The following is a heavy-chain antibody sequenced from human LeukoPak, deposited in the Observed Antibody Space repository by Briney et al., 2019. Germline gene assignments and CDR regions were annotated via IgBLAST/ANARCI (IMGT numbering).Heavy chain of an antibody. D-gene: IGHD6-19*01. Sequence: GGSLRLSCAASGFTFSSYSMNWVRQAPGKGLEWVSSISSSSSYIYYADSVKGRFTISRDNAKNSLYLQMNSLRAEDTAIYYCARDQWLAYYYHGMDVWGQGTTVTVSS. J-gene: IGHJ6*02. CDR2: ISSSSSYI. CDR3: ARDQWLAYYYHGMDV. CDR1: GFTFSSYS. V-gene: IGHV3-21*01.